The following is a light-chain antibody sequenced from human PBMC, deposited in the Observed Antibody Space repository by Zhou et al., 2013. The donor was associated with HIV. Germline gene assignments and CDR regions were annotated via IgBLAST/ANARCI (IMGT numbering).Light chain of an antibody. CDR2: GAS. CDR3: QQYNNWWT. Sequence: TQSPATLSLFPGERATLSCRASQSVSSNLAWYQQKPGQAPRLLIYGASTRATGIPARFSGSGSGTEFTLTISSLQSEDFAVYYCQQYNNWWTFGQGTKVEIK. CDR1: QSVSSN. J-gene: IGKJ1*01. V-gene: IGKV3-15*01.